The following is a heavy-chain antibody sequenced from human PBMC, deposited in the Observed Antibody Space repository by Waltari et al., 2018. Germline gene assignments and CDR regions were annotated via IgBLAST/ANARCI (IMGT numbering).Heavy chain of an antibody. V-gene: IGHV3-30*02. D-gene: IGHD6-19*01. CDR1: GFTFSSYG. CDR2: IRYDGSNK. J-gene: IGHJ3*02. Sequence: QVQLVESGGGVVQPGGSLRLSCAASGFTFSSYGMHWVRQAPGKGLGWVAFIRYDGSNKYYADSGKGRFTISRDNSKNTLYLQMNSLRAEDTAVYYCAKDWELGWADAFDIWGQGTMVTVSS. CDR3: AKDWELGWADAFDI.